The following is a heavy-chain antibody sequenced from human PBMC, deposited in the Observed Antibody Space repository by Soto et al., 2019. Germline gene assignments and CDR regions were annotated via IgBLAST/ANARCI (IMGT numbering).Heavy chain of an antibody. D-gene: IGHD2-2*01. V-gene: IGHV3-48*03. J-gene: IGHJ4*02. Sequence: GSLRLSCAASRFTFSTYEMNWGRQARGKGVEWVSYISSSGYTVYYADSVKGRFTISRDNTRNSLYLQMNSLRDEDTALYYCVRYCSTTLCNGVATRTFDYWGQGTLVTVSS. CDR1: RFTFSTYE. CDR2: ISSSGYTV. CDR3: VRYCSTTLCNGVATRTFDY.